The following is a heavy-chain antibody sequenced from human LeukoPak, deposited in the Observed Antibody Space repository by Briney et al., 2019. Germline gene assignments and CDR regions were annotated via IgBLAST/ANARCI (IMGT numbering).Heavy chain of an antibody. CDR2: IFYSGST. CDR1: GGSTSSGDFY. Sequence: SETLSLTCNVSGGSTSSGDFYWSWFRQSPGKGLEWIGHIFYSGSTNYSPSLASRVTISIDTSEKQFSLNLRSVTAADTAVYFCARVLHSFDIWGQGTMVTVSS. J-gene: IGHJ3*02. D-gene: IGHD3-16*01. V-gene: IGHV4-30-4*08. CDR3: ARVLHSFDI.